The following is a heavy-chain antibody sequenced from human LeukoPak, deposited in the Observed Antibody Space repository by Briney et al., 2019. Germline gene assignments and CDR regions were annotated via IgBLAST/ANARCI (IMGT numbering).Heavy chain of an antibody. V-gene: IGHV3-33*06. Sequence: PGGSLRLSCAASGFTFSSYGMHWVRQAPGKGLEWVAVIWYDGSNKYYADSVKGRFTISRDNSKNTLYLQTNSLRAEDTAVYYCAKDQHSYGAFDYWGQGTLVTVSS. CDR1: GFTFSSYG. J-gene: IGHJ4*02. CDR2: IWYDGSNK. CDR3: AKDQHSYGAFDY. D-gene: IGHD5-18*01.